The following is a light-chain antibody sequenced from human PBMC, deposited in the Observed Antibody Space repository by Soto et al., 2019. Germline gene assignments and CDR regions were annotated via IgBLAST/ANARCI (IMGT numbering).Light chain of an antibody. V-gene: IGKV3-15*01. CDR2: GAS. CDR3: QQYNNWPLYT. Sequence: EIVLTQSPGTLVLSPGDRATLSCRASQSVSSNLAWYQQKPGQAPRLLIYGASTRATGIPARFSGSGSGTEFTLTISSLQSEDFAVYYCQQYNNWPLYTFGQGTRLEIK. CDR1: QSVSSN. J-gene: IGKJ5*01.